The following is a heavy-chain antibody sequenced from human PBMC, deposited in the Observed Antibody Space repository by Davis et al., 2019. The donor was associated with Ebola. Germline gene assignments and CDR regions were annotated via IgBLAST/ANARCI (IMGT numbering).Heavy chain of an antibody. J-gene: IGHJ6*04. V-gene: IGHV3-33*06. CDR3: AKSGLSFGVVKYHYGMDV. CDR1: GFSLSDYG. Sequence: GESLKISCAASGFSLSDYGMHWVRQAPGKGLEWMAVIWYDGSNKYYADSVKGRFTISRDNSKKTLYLQMNSLRAEDTAVYYCAKSGLSFGVVKYHYGMDVWGKGTTVTVSS. CDR2: IWYDGSNK. D-gene: IGHD3-3*01.